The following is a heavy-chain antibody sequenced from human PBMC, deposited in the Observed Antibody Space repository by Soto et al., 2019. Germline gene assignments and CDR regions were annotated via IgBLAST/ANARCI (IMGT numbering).Heavy chain of an antibody. CDR3: TTDRYFDWFWDY. Sequence: VGSLRLSCAASGFTFSNAWMSWVRQAPGKGLEWVGRIKSKTDGGTTDYAAPVKGRFTISRDDSKNTLYLQMNSLKTEDTAVYYCTTDRYFDWFWDYWGQGTLVTVSS. J-gene: IGHJ4*02. CDR1: GFTFSNAW. V-gene: IGHV3-15*01. D-gene: IGHD3-9*01. CDR2: IKSKTDGGTT.